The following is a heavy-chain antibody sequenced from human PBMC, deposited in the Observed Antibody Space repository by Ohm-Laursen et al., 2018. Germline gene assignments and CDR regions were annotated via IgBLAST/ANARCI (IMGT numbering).Heavy chain of an antibody. V-gene: IGHV4-34*01. CDR2: INHSGST. J-gene: IGHJ5*02. CDR3: ARGLGYCSSTSCYFRWFDP. Sequence: PSQTLSFTCAVYGGSFSGYYWSWIRQPPGKGLEWIGEINHSGSTNYNPSLKSRVTISVDTSKNQFSLKLSSVTAADTAVYYCARGLGYCSSTSCYFRWFDPWGQGTLVTVSS. CDR1: GGSFSGYY. D-gene: IGHD2-2*01.